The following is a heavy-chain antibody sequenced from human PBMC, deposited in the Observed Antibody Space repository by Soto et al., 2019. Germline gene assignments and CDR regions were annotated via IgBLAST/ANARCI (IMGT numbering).Heavy chain of an antibody. J-gene: IGHJ4*02. D-gene: IGHD3-22*01. CDR2: IYYSGST. CDR3: ARYYEPARGDY. V-gene: IGHV4-30-4*01. CDR1: GGSISSGDYY. Sequence: QVQLQESGPGLVKPSQTLSLTCTVSGGSISSGDYYWSWIRQPPGKGLEWIGYIYYSGSTYYNPSLKXRXTXSXXTSKNQFSLKLSSVTAADTAVYYCARYYEPARGDYWGQGTLVTVSS.